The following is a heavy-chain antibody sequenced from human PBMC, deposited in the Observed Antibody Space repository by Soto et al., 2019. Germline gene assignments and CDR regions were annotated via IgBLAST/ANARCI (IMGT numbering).Heavy chain of an antibody. J-gene: IGHJ1*01. CDR3: ARPAYCRGGACYTGPTYSQH. D-gene: IGHD2-21*02. Sequence: GALRLSCAASVFVRSGYAMHWVRQAPGKGLEWVAVISFDGKKSYYADSVKGRFATSRDTSQNTVVLQMNSLRPADTAVYYCARPAYCRGGACYTGPTYSQHWGQGALVTVSS. CDR1: VFVRSGYA. V-gene: IGHV3-30*09. CDR2: ISFDGKKS.